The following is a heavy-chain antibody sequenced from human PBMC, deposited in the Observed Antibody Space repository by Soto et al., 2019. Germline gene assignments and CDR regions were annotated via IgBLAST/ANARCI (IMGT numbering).Heavy chain of an antibody. CDR3: ARRYEDIVVVPAARYYYYGMDV. CDR1: GGSISSGDYY. V-gene: IGHV4-39*01. D-gene: IGHD2-2*01. CDR2: IYYSGST. Sequence: PSETLSLTCTVSGGSISSGDYYWSWIRQPPGKGLEWIGSIYYSGSTYYNPSLKSRVTISVDTSKNQFSLKLSSVTAADTAVYYCARRYEDIVVVPAARYYYYGMDVWGQGTTVTVSS. J-gene: IGHJ6*02.